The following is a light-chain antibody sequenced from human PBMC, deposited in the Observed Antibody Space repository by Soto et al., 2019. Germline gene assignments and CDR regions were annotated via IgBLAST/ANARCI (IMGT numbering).Light chain of an antibody. V-gene: IGKV1-12*01. CDR3: QQANRFPIT. CDR1: QDIRSW. Sequence: DIQMTQSPSFVSASVGDRVTVTCRASQDIRSWLAWYQQKPGKAPKLLIYTTSTLGSGVPSRFSGSRSGTDFTLTISGLQPEDVATYYCQQANRFPITFGQGTRLEIK. J-gene: IGKJ5*01. CDR2: TTS.